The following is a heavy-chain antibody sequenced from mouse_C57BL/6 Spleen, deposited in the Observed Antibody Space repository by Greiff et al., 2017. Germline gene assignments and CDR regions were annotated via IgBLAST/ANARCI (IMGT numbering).Heavy chain of an antibody. CDR2: ISSGGSYT. CDR1: GFTFSSYG. D-gene: IGHD3-2*01. CDR3: ARVRQVGWGDD. Sequence: EVMLVESGGDLVKPGGSLKLSCAASGFTFSSYGMSWVRQTPDTRLEWVATISSGGSYTYYPDSVKGRFTISRDNAKNTLYLQMSSLKSEDTAMYYCARVRQVGWGDDWGQGTTLTVSS. V-gene: IGHV5-6*02. J-gene: IGHJ2*01.